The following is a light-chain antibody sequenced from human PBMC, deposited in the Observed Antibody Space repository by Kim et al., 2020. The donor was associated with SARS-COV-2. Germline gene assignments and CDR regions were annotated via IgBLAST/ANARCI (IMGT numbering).Light chain of an antibody. CDR3: QAWDSSTYV. J-gene: IGLJ1*01. V-gene: IGLV3-1*01. CDR1: KLGDKY. Sequence: VSPGQTASITCSGDKLGDKYACWYQQKPGQSPVLVFYQDSKRPSGIPERFSGSNSGNTATLTISGTQAMDEADYYCQAWDSSTYVFGTGTKVTVL. CDR2: QDS.